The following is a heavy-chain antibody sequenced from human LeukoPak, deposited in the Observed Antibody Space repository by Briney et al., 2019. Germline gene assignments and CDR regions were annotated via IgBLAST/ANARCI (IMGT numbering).Heavy chain of an antibody. V-gene: IGHV4-59*01. J-gene: IGHJ2*01. CDR1: GGSISSYY. CDR2: IYYSGST. CDR3: ARDMADIGPNWYFDL. Sequence: PSETLSLTCTVSGGSISSYYWSWIRQPPGKGLEWVGYIYYSGSTNYNPSLKSRVTISVDTSKNQFSLKLSSVTAADTAAYYCARDMADIGPNWYFDLWGRGTLVTVSS. D-gene: IGHD2-15*01.